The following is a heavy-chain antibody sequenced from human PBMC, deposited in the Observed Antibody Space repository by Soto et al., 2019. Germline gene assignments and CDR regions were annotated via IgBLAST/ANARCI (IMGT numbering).Heavy chain of an antibody. Sequence: SETLSLTCAVYGGSLSGYYWTGIRRPPGRGLEWIGEIHHSGSINYNSSLKSRVTISADTSKNQFFLKLSSVTAADTAVYYCSRGGDAYKAGNYWGQGTLVTVS. CDR3: SRGGDAYKAGNY. CDR2: IHHSGSI. D-gene: IGHD1-1*01. J-gene: IGHJ4*02. V-gene: IGHV4-34*01. CDR1: GGSLSGYY.